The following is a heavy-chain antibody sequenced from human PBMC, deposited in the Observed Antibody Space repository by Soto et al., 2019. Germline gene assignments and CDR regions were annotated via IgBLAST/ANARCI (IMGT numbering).Heavy chain of an antibody. CDR2: IGAYNGKI. V-gene: IGHV1-18*01. CDR3: ARDTVRGDFWSGYLAGYMDV. CDR1: GYTFTSYG. D-gene: IGHD3-3*01. J-gene: IGHJ6*03. Sequence: ASVKVSCKASGYTFTSYGISWVRQAPGQGLEWMGWIGAYNGKINYAQKLQGRVTMTTDTSTSTAYMELRSLRSDDTAVYYCARDTVRGDFWSGYLAGYMDVWGKGTTVTVSS.